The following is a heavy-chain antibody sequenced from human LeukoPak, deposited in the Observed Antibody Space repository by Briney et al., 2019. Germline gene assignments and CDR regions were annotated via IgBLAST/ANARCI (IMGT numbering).Heavy chain of an antibody. Sequence: SETLSLTCTVSGGSLSSGSYYWSWIRQPAGKGLEWIGRIYTSGSSNYNPSLKSRVTISVDTSKNQFSLKLSSVTAADTAVYYCARDLPDNYDFWSGYPRGAFDIWGQGTMVTVSS. CDR1: GGSLSSGSYY. J-gene: IGHJ3*02. V-gene: IGHV4-61*02. CDR3: ARDLPDNYDFWSGYPRGAFDI. CDR2: IYTSGSS. D-gene: IGHD3-3*01.